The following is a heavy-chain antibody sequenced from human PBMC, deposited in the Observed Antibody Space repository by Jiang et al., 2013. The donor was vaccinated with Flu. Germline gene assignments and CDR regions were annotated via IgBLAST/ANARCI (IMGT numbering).Heavy chain of an antibody. CDR2: IDWDDDK. V-gene: IGHV2-70*11. CDR3: ARIRVTTDGDDFDY. D-gene: IGHD4-17*01. CDR1: GFSLSTSGMC. Sequence: KPTQTLTLTCTFSGFSLSTSGMCVSWIRQPPGKALEWLARIDWDDDKYYSTSLKTRLTISKDTSKNQVVLTMTNMDPVDTATYYCARIRVTTDGDDFDYWGQGTLVTVSS. J-gene: IGHJ4*02.